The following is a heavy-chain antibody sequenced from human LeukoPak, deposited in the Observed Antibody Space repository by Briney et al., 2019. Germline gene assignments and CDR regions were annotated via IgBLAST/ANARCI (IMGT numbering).Heavy chain of an antibody. J-gene: IGHJ1*01. CDR3: AREVAERRPNPRSLWFGELLEEYFQH. Sequence: ASVKVSCKASGYTFTGYYMHWVRRAPGQGHEWMGWINPNSGGTNYAQKFQGRVTMTRDTSISTAYMELSRLRSDDTAVYYCAREVAERRPNPRSLWFGELLEEYFQHWGQGTLVTVSS. D-gene: IGHD3-10*01. V-gene: IGHV1-2*02. CDR1: GYTFTGYY. CDR2: INPNSGGT.